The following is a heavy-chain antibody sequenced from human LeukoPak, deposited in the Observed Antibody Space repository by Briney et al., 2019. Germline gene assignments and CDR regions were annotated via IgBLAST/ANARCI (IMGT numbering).Heavy chain of an antibody. V-gene: IGHV3-15*01. CDR3: TTEDHYYDSSGRDY. J-gene: IGHJ4*02. CDR2: IKSKTDGGTT. Sequence: GGSLRLSCAASRFTFSNAWMSWVRQAPGKGLEWVGRIKSKTDGGTTDYAAPVKGRFTISRDDSKNTLYLQMNSLKTEDTAVYYCTTEDHYYDSSGRDYWGQGTLVTVSS. CDR1: RFTFSNAW. D-gene: IGHD3-22*01.